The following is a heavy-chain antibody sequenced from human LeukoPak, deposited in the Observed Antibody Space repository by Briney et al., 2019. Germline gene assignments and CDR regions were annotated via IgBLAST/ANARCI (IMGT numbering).Heavy chain of an antibody. CDR3: ARDIGHHYFDC. J-gene: IGHJ4*02. D-gene: IGHD3-16*02. V-gene: IGHV4-59*01. CDR2: MSYSGST. CDR1: GGSFSNYY. Sequence: PSETLSLTCTVSGGSFSNYYWSRIRQPPGKGLEWIGYMSYSGSTKYSPSLKSRVAISVDTSKNQFSLKMTSVTAADTAVYYCARDIGHHYFDCWGQGTLVTVSS.